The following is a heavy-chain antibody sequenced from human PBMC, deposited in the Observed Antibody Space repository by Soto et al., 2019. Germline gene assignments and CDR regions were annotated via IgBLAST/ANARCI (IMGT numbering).Heavy chain of an antibody. D-gene: IGHD4-17*01. Sequence: QVQLVESGGGVVQPGRSLRLSCAPSGFTFSSYGMHWARQAPGKGLEWVAVIWYDGSNKVYADSVKGRFTISRDNSKNTLYLHMNSLRAEDPAVYYCARDLSGDYGALDTWGQGTMVTVSS. CDR1: GFTFSSYG. V-gene: IGHV3-33*01. J-gene: IGHJ3*02. CDR3: ARDLSGDYGALDT. CDR2: IWYDGSNK.